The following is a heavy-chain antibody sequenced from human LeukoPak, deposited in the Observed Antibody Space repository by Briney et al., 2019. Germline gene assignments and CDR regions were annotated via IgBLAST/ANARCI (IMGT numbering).Heavy chain of an antibody. D-gene: IGHD2-21*01. CDR1: GFTFSSYS. Sequence: GGSLRLSCAASGFTFSSYSMNWVRQAPGKGLEWVANIKEDGSEKSYVDSVKGRFTISRDNAKNSLYLQMNNLRVEDTAVYYCARGPVVVIAPADYWGQGTLVTVSS. J-gene: IGHJ4*02. CDR2: IKEDGSEK. V-gene: IGHV3-7*01. CDR3: ARGPVVVIAPADY.